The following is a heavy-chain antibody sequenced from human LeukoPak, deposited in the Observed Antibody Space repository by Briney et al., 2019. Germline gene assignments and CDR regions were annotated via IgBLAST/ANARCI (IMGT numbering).Heavy chain of an antibody. CDR2: VYSGGST. J-gene: IGHJ3*02. V-gene: IGHV3-53*01. CDR3: ARDGGREDSSGYPHDAFDI. CDR1: GFTVSSSY. Sequence: GGSLRLSCAASGFTVSSSYMSWVRQAPGKGLEWVSVVYSGGSTYYADSVKGRFTISRDNSKNTLYLQMNSLRAEDTAVYYCARDGGREDSSGYPHDAFDIWGQGTMVTVSS. D-gene: IGHD3-22*01.